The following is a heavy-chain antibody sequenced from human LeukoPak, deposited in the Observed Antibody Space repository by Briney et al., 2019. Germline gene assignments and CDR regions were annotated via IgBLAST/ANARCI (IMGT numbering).Heavy chain of an antibody. D-gene: IGHD3-10*01. CDR1: GFTFSSYA. J-gene: IGHJ4*02. CDR3: AREYGSGSYYYDY. V-gene: IGHV3-23*01. CDR2: VSGSGGST. Sequence: GGSLRLSCAASGFTFSSYAMTWVRQAPGEGLQWVSAVSGSGGSTYYADSVKGRFTISRDNSKNTLYLQMNTLRAEDTAVYYCAREYGSGSYYYDYWGQGTLVTVSS.